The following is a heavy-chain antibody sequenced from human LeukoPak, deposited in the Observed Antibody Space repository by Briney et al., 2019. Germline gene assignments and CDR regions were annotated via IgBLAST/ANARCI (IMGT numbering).Heavy chain of an antibody. Sequence: SETLSLTCTVSGGSISNSSYYWGWIRQPPGKGLEWIGSIYYSGSTYYNPSLKSRVTISVDTSKNQFSLKLSSVTAADTAVFYCARLSSRDSSDYYIDYWGQGTLVTVSS. CDR3: ARLSSRDSSDYYIDY. J-gene: IGHJ4*02. CDR2: IYYSGST. D-gene: IGHD3-22*01. V-gene: IGHV4-39*01. CDR1: GGSISNSSYY.